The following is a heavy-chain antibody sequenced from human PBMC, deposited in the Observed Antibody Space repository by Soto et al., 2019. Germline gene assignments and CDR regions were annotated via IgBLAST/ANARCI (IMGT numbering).Heavy chain of an antibody. CDR1: GYTFTSYG. Sequence: ASVKVSCKASGYTFTSYGISWVRQAPGQGLEWMGWISAYNGNTNYAQKLQGRVTMTTDTSTSTAYMELRSLRSDDTAVYYCAREDSMVRGVITVYYGMDVWGQGTTVTVSS. D-gene: IGHD3-10*01. CDR2: ISAYNGNT. V-gene: IGHV1-18*01. CDR3: AREDSMVRGVITVYYGMDV. J-gene: IGHJ6*02.